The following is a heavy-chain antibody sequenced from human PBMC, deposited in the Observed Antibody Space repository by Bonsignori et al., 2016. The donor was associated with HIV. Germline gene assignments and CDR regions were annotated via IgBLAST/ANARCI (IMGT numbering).Heavy chain of an antibody. D-gene: IGHD6-13*01. V-gene: IGHV4-38-2*01. J-gene: IGHJ6*03. CDR3: ARQTSSSWDYYYYMDV. Sequence: WIRQPPGKGLEWIGSIYHSGSTYYNPSLKSRVTISVDTSKNQFSLKLSSVTAADTAVYYCARQTSSSWDYYYYMDVWGKGTTVTVSS. CDR2: IYHSGST.